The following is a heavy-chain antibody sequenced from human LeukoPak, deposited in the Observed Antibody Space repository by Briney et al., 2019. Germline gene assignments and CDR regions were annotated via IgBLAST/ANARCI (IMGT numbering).Heavy chain of an antibody. CDR1: GGTFSSYA. Sequence: SVKVSCKASGGTFSSYAISWVRQAPGQGLEWMGGIIPIFGTANYAQKFQGRVTVTADASTSTAYMELSSLRSEDTAVYYCARMYYDFWSGLVGSQRTNYYYYYMDVWGKGTTVTVSS. CDR2: IIPIFGTA. V-gene: IGHV1-69*01. CDR3: ARMYYDFWSGLVGSQRTNYYYYYMDV. J-gene: IGHJ6*03. D-gene: IGHD3-3*01.